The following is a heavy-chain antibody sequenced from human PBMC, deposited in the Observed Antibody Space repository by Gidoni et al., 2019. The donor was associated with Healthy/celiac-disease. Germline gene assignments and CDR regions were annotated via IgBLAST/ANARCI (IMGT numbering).Heavy chain of an antibody. Sequence: QVQLQQWGAGLLKPSETLSLTCAVYGGSFSGYYWSWIRQPPGKGLEWIGEINHSGSTNYNPSLKSRVTISVDTSKNQFSLKLSSVTAADTAVYYCARGRSPSMTIGNWFDPWGQGTLVTVSS. V-gene: IGHV4-34*01. CDR2: INHSGST. CDR3: ARGRSPSMTIGNWFDP. CDR1: GGSFSGYY. J-gene: IGHJ5*02. D-gene: IGHD3-3*01.